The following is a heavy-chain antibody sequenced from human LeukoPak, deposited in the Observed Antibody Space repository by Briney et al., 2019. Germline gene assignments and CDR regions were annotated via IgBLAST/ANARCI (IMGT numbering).Heavy chain of an antibody. CDR3: ARAGAKYYYDTSGYYSTAFDI. CDR2: MYYSRST. D-gene: IGHD3-22*01. J-gene: IGHJ3*02. Sequence: PSVTLSLTCTVSGGSVSSGSYYWSWIRQPPGKGLEWIGYMYYSRSTNYNPSLKSGVTISVETSKNQFSLKLSSVTAADTAVYYCARAGAKYYYDTSGYYSTAFDIWGQGTMATVSS. V-gene: IGHV4-61*01. CDR1: GGSVSSGSYY.